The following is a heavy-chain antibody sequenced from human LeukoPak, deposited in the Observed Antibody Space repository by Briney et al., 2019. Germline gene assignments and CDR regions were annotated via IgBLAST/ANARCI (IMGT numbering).Heavy chain of an antibody. D-gene: IGHD6-19*01. CDR2: INSDGGST. J-gene: IGHJ4*02. V-gene: IGHV3-74*01. Sequence: GGSLRLSCVASGFTFSSYWIHWVRQAPGKGLVWVSRINSDGGSTDYADSVKGRFTISRDNAKNTLYLQMNSLRAEDTAVFYCAKAVAGQLFYFDSWGQGTLVTVSS. CDR1: GFTFSSYW. CDR3: AKAVAGQLFYFDS.